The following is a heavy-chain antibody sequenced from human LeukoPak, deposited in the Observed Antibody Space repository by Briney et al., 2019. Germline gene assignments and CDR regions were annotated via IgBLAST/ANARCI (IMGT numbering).Heavy chain of an antibody. CDR1: GYAFTSYG. J-gene: IGHJ4*02. Sequence: ASVKVSCKASGYAFTSYGISWVRQAPGQGLEWMGWISAYNGNTNYAQKLQGRVTMTTDTSTSTAYMELRSLRSDDTAVYYCARVARRLIGATHFDYWGQGTLVTVSS. CDR3: ARVARRLIGATHFDY. D-gene: IGHD1-26*01. CDR2: ISAYNGNT. V-gene: IGHV1-18*01.